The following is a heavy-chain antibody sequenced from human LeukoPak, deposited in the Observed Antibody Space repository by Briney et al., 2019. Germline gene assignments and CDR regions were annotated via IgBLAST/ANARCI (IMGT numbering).Heavy chain of an antibody. V-gene: IGHV3-33*01. D-gene: IGHD3-9*01. CDR3: ARGGYDIFAFDI. CDR2: IWYDGSNK. J-gene: IGHJ3*02. Sequence: PGGSLRLSCAASGFTFSSYGMHWVRQAPGKGLEWVVVIWYDGSNKYYADSVKGRFTISRDNSKNTLYLQMNSLRAEDTAVYYCARGGYDIFAFDIWGQGTMVTVSS. CDR1: GFTFSSYG.